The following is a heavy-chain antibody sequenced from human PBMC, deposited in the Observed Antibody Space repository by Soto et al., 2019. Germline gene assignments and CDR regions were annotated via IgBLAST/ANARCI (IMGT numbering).Heavy chain of an antibody. Sequence: QVQLVQSGDEVRNTGSSVKVSCKASGGTFTTYDISWVRQAPGQGLEWMGGIIPLFDAAKYAQKFQVRVTISADKSKSTAYMEWSRMRSEDTAMYYCARDRGSSWYNGKLYVDSCGKGTLVTGSS. CDR3: ARDRGSSWYNGKLYVDS. V-gene: IGHV1-69*06. CDR1: GGTFTTYD. J-gene: IGHJ4*02. CDR2: IIPLFDAA. D-gene: IGHD2-15*01.